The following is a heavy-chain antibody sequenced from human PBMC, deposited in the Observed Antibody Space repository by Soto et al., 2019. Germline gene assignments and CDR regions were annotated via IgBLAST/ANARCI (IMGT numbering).Heavy chain of an antibody. J-gene: IGHJ4*02. CDR3: ARDLDIAYCGGDCYSV. Sequence: ASVKVSCKASGYTFTSYAMHWVRQAPGQRLEWMGWISAYNGNTNYAQKLQGRVTMTTDTSTSTAYMELRSLRSDDTAVYYCARDLDIAYCGGDCYSVWGQGTLVTVSS. CDR2: ISAYNGNT. CDR1: GYTFTSYA. V-gene: IGHV1-18*01. D-gene: IGHD2-21*02.